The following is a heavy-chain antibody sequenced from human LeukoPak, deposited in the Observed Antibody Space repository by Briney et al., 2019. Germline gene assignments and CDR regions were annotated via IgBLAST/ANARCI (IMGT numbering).Heavy chain of an antibody. J-gene: IGHJ4*02. CDR2: IYYSGST. D-gene: IGHD5-18*01. V-gene: IGHV4-30-4*01. Sequence: PSETLSLTCTVSGGSISSGDWYWSWLRQPPGLGLEWIGYIYYSGSTYYNPSLKSRVTISVDTSKTQFSLKLSSVTAADTAVYYCARVGVSYGYSFLFDYWGQGTLVTVSS. CDR3: ARVGVSYGYSFLFDY. CDR1: GGSISSGDWY.